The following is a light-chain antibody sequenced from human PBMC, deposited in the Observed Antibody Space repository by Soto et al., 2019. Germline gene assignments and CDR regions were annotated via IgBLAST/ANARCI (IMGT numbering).Light chain of an antibody. CDR2: GAS. V-gene: IGKV3-20*01. CDR1: QSLRSNY. Sequence: DNVLTQSPGTLSLSPGERATLSCRASQSLRSNYVAWYQQKPGQAPRLLIYGASTRATGIPDRFSGGGSGTDFTLTISRLEPEDFAVYFCEQYDNSPITFGGGTKVEIK. J-gene: IGKJ4*01. CDR3: EQYDNSPIT.